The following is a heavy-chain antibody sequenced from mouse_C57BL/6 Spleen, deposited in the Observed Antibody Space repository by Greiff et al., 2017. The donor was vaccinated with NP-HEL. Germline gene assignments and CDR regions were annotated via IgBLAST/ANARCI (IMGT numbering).Heavy chain of an antibody. D-gene: IGHD1-1*01. CDR3: ARQAVYYGSSYVGYWYFDV. V-gene: IGHV5-9*01. CDR1: GFTFSSYT. CDR2: ISGGGGNT. J-gene: IGHJ1*03. Sequence: EVKVVESGGGLVKPGGSLKLSCAASGFTFSSYTMSWVRQTPEKRLEWVATISGGGGNTYYPDSVKGRFTISRDNAKNTLYLQMSSLRSEDTALYYCARQAVYYGSSYVGYWYFDVWGTGTTVTVSS.